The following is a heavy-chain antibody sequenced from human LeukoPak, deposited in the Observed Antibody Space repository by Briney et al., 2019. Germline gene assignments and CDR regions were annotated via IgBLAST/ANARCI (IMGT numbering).Heavy chain of an antibody. CDR3: ARRKQWLVLEVDAFDI. V-gene: IGHV4-4*02. J-gene: IGHJ3*02. D-gene: IGHD6-19*01. Sequence: SETLSLTCAVSGGSISSSNWWSWVRQPPGKGLEWIGEIYHSGSTNYNPSLKSRVTISVDKSKDQFSLKLSSVTAADTAVYYCARRKQWLVLEVDAFDIWGQGTMVTVSS. CDR1: GGSISSSNW. CDR2: IYHSGST.